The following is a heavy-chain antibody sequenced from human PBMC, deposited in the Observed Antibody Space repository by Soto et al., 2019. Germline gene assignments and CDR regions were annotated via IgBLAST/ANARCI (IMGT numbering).Heavy chain of an antibody. CDR2: ISGGGDRI. CDR1: GFTFSSYA. D-gene: IGHD6-13*01. CDR3: AKVSSSWYAGFFDL. Sequence: GGSLRLSCAASGFTFSSYAMSWVRQAPGKGLEWVSAISGGGDRIYSADSVKGRFTISRDNSKNTLYLQMSSLRAEDTAVYYCAKVSSSWYAGFFDLWGQGX. J-gene: IGHJ4*02. V-gene: IGHV3-23*01.